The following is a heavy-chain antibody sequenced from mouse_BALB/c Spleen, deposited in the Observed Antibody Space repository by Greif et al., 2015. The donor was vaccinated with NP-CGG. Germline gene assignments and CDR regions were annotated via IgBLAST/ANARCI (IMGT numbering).Heavy chain of an antibody. CDR1: GYTFTDYA. J-gene: IGHJ3*01. D-gene: IGHD1-1*01. CDR2: ISTYYGDA. V-gene: IGHV1S137*01. CDR3: ARDGSSSAWFAY. Sequence: QVQLQQSGAELVRPGVSVKISCKGSGYTFTDYAMHWVKQSHAKSLEWIGVISTYYGDASYNQKFKGKATMTVDKSSSTAYMELARLTSEDSAIYYRARDGSSSAWFAYWGQGTLVTVSA.